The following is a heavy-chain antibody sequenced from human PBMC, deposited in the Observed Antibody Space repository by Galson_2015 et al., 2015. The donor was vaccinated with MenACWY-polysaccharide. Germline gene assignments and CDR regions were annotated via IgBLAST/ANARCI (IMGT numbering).Heavy chain of an antibody. V-gene: IGHV3-74*01. CDR1: GFTFSSHW. CDR3: ARIGAYSCNCGGCNMDV. J-gene: IGHJ6*02. Sequence: SLRLSCAASGFTFSSHWMHWVRHAPGKGPVWLSRISGDGRRTDYADSVKGRFTISRDHARDTLYLQMNSLRADDVAVYYCARIGAYSCNCGGCNMDVWGQGTTVTVSS. CDR2: ISGDGRRT. D-gene: IGHD2-8*02.